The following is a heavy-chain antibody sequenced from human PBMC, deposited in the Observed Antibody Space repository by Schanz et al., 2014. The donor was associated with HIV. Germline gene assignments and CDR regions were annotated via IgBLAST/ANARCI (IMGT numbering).Heavy chain of an antibody. J-gene: IGHJ6*02. CDR3: ANSGYCTNGICYTRGDGMDV. CDR2: ISGSGGST. V-gene: IGHV3-23*01. Sequence: EEQMLESGGGLVQPGGSLRLSCAASGFTFSSYAMSWVRQAPGKGLEWVSAISGSGGSTYYAASVKGRFTISRDDSRTTLFLQMNSLRAEDTAVYYCANSGYCTNGICYTRGDGMDVWGQGTTVTVSS. CDR1: GFTFSSYA. D-gene: IGHD2-8*01.